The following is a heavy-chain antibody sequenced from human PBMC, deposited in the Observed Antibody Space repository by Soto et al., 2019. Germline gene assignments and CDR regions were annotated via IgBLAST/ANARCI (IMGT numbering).Heavy chain of an antibody. Sequence: QLQLQESGPGLVKPSETLSLTCTVSGGSISSSSYYWGWIRQPPGKGLEWIGSIYYSGSTYYNPSLKSRVTISVDTSKNQFSLKLSSVTAADTAVYYCARQRYCSSTSCYVPYYYYGMDVWGQGTTVTVSS. CDR3: ARQRYCSSTSCYVPYYYYGMDV. V-gene: IGHV4-39*01. CDR1: GGSISSSSYY. CDR2: IYYSGST. D-gene: IGHD2-2*01. J-gene: IGHJ6*02.